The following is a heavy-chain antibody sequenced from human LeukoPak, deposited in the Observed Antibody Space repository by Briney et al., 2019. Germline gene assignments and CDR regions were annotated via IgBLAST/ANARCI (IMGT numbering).Heavy chain of an antibody. CDR3: ARRRGSSSGGPFDY. V-gene: IGHV4-39*01. CDR1: GGSINNVVYY. CDR2: IYQTGTT. D-gene: IGHD6-25*01. J-gene: IGHJ4*02. Sequence: SETLSLTCSVSGGSINNVVYYWGWIRQPPGKALEWIGDIYQTGTTYYNPSFESRVTISADTSNNQVSLKMNAVTAADAAVYYCARRRGSSSGGPFDYWGRGTLVIVSS.